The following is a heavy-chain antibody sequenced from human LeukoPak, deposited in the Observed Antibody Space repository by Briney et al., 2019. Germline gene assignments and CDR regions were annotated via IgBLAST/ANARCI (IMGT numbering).Heavy chain of an antibody. CDR2: ISSSSSTI. CDR1: GFTFSSYS. J-gene: IGHJ5*02. CDR3: ARGIDDGDNWFDP. D-gene: IGHD1-1*01. V-gene: IGHV3-48*04. Sequence: AGGSLRLSCAASGFTFSSYSMNWVRQAPGKGLEWVSYISSSSSTIYYADSVKGRFTISRDNAKNSLYLQMNSLRAEDTALYYCARGIDDGDNWFDPWGQGTLVTVSS.